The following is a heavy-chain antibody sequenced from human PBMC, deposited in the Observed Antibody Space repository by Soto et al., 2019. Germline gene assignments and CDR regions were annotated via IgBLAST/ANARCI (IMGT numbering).Heavy chain of an antibody. CDR2: ISAYNGNT. Sequence: SVQVSCTSSGYTFTSYGISWVRHAPGQGLEWLGWISAYNGNTNYAQKLQGRVTMTTDTSTSTAYMELRSLRSDDPAVYYCARGKKLAAKWFEAWGQGVLVTVSS. J-gene: IGHJ5*02. V-gene: IGHV1-18*01. CDR3: ARGKKLAAKWFEA. CDR1: GYTFTSYG.